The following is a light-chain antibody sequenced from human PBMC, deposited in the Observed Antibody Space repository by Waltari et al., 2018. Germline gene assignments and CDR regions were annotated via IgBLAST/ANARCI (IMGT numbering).Light chain of an antibody. Sequence: EIVLTQSPGTLSLSPGERATLSCRASQSVSSSYLAWYQQKPGQAPRLLVSGASSRATGIPDRVSGSGSGTDFTRTISRLEPEEFAVYYCQKYGSSPRTFGQGTKVEIK. J-gene: IGKJ1*01. CDR1: QSVSSSY. CDR3: QKYGSSPRT. CDR2: GAS. V-gene: IGKV3-20*01.